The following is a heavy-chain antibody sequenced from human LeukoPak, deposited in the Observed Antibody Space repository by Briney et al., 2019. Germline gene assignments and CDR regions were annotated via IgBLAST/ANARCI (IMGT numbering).Heavy chain of an antibody. CDR1: GFTFSSYS. J-gene: IGHJ3*02. CDR2: ISSSSSYI. D-gene: IGHD1-26*01. V-gene: IGHV3-21*01. CDR3: AREEGEYAFDI. Sequence: GGSLRLSCAASGFTFSSYSMNWVRQAPGKGLEWVPSISSSSSYIYYADSVKGRFTISRDNAKNSLYLQMNSLRAEDTAVYYCAREEGEYAFDIWGQGTMVTVSS.